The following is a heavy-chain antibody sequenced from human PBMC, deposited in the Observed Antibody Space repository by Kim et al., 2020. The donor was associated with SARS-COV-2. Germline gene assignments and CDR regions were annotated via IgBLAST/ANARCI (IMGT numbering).Heavy chain of an antibody. CDR3: AKDKNFLQSMGLDY. Sequence: GGSLRLSCAASGFTFSSYGMHWVRQAPGKGLEWVAVISYDGSNKYYADSVKGRFTISRDNSKNTLYLQMNSLRAEDTAVYYCAKDKNFLQSMGLDYWGQGTLVTVSS. CDR1: GFTFSSYG. V-gene: IGHV3-30*18. D-gene: IGHD4-4*01. CDR2: ISYDGSNK. J-gene: IGHJ4*02.